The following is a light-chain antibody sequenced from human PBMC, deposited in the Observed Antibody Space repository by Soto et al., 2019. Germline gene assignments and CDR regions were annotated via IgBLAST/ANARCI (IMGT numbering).Light chain of an antibody. J-gene: IGLJ2*01. CDR2: RNN. CDR3: AAWDDSLSGRV. Sequence: QSVLTQPPSASGTPGQRVTLSCSGSSSNIVSNYVYWYQQLPGTAPKLLIYRNNQWPSGVPDRFSGSKSGTSASLAISGLRSEDEADCYCAAWDDSLSGRVFGGGTKLTVL. CDR1: SSNIVSNY. V-gene: IGLV1-47*01.